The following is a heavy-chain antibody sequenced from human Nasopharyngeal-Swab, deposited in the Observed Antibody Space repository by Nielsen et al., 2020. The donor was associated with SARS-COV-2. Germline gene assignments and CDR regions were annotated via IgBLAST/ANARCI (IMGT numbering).Heavy chain of an antibody. CDR2: ISAYNGNT. J-gene: IGHJ4*02. V-gene: IGHV1-18*01. D-gene: IGHD1-26*01. CDR3: ARGGSYLTGLEDY. Sequence: WARQAPGQGLEWMGWISAYNGNTNYAQKLQGRVTMTTDISTSIAYMELRSVRSDDTAVYYCARGGSYLTGLEDYWGQGTLVTVSS.